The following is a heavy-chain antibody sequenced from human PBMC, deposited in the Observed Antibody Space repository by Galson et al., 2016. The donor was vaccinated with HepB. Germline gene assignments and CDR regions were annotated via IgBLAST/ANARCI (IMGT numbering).Heavy chain of an antibody. J-gene: IGHJ4*02. CDR2: ISGRSSYI. CDR3: ASRHCGWYYFDY. CDR1: GFAFRTYS. Sequence: SLRLSCAASGFAFRTYSMNWVRQTPGKGLEWVSSISGRSSYIYYADSVKGRFTISRDNAKNSLYLQMNSLRAEDTAVYYCASRHCGWYYFDYWGQGTLVTVSS. V-gene: IGHV3-21*01. D-gene: IGHD6-19*01.